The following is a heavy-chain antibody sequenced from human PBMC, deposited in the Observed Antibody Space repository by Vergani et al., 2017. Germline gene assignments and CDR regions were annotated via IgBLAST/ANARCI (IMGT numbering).Heavy chain of an antibody. V-gene: IGHV1-46*01. CDR3: GILTGYRY. D-gene: IGHD3-9*01. J-gene: IGHJ4*02. Sequence: QVQVVQSGAEVKKSGASVKVSCKTSGYTFSNYYMHWVRQAPGQGLEWMGIINPSGGHTNYAQKFQGRVTMTRDTSTSTVYMELSSLGSEDTARGDYGILTGYRYWGQGTLVTVSA. CDR2: INPSGGHT. CDR1: GYTFSNYY.